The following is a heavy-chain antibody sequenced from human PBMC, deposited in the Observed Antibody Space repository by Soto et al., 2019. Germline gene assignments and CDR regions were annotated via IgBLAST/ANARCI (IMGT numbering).Heavy chain of an antibody. CDR1: GGSISSSSYY. Sequence: SETLSLTCTVSGGSISSSSYYWGWIRHPPGKGLEWIGSIYYSGRTYYNPSLKSRVTISVDTSKNQFSLKLSSVTAADTSVYHCARLGFCSVGRWYSGWLESRGQGALDTVSS. J-gene: IGHJ5*01. CDR2: IYYSGRT. CDR3: ARLGFCSVGRWYSGWLES. V-gene: IGHV4-39*01. D-gene: IGHD2-15*01.